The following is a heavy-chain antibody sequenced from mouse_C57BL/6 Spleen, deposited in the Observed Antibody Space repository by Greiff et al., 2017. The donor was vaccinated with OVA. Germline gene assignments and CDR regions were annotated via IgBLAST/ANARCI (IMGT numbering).Heavy chain of an antibody. CDR2: INPNCGTT. Sequence: VQLQQSGPELVKPGASVKISCKASGYSFTDYNMNWVKQRHGKGLEWIGVINPNCGTTSYNQKFKGKATLTVDQSSSTAYMQLNSLTSEDSAVYYCARDNSNFVWFAYWGQGTLVTVSA. V-gene: IGHV1-39*01. J-gene: IGHJ3*01. CDR3: ARDNSNFVWFAY. CDR1: GYSFTDYN. D-gene: IGHD2-5*01.